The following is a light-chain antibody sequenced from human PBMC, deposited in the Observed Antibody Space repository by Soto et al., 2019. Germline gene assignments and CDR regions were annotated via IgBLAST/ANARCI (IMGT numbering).Light chain of an antibody. V-gene: IGKV1-39*01. CDR1: QSISSY. CDR2: AAS. J-gene: IGKJ2*01. CDR3: QQSYSTLP. Sequence: DIQMTQSPSSLSASVGDRVTITCRASQSISSYLNWYQQKPGKAPKLLIYAASSLQSGVPSRFSGSGSGTDFTLTISSLQPEDFAAYYGQQSYSTLPFGQGTKLEIK.